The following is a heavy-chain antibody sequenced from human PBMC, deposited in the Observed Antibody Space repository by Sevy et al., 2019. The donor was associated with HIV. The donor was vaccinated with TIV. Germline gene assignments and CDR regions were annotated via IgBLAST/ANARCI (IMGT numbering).Heavy chain of an antibody. CDR2: ISGSGGST. CDR1: GFTFSSYS. Sequence: GGSLRLSCAASGFTFSSYSMNWVRQAPGKGLEWVSAISGSGGSTYYADSVKGRFTISRDNSKNTLYLQMNSLRAEDTAVYYCAKTSWFGELYYFDYWGQGTLVTVSS. D-gene: IGHD3-10*01. CDR3: AKTSWFGELYYFDY. V-gene: IGHV3-23*01. J-gene: IGHJ4*02.